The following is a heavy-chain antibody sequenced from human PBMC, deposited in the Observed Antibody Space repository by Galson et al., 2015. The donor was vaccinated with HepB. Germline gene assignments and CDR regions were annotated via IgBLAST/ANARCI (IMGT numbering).Heavy chain of an antibody. Sequence: SLRLSCAASGFTFRGSAMHWVRQASGRGLEWVGRIGSKANSYATAYAASVKGRFTISSDDSKNTAYMQMNSLKTEDTAVYYCTRLGDLSGYSSLWGQGTLVTVSS. J-gene: IGHJ4*02. D-gene: IGHD6-13*01. CDR2: IGSKANSYAT. CDR1: GFTFRGSA. CDR3: TRLGDLSGYSSL. V-gene: IGHV3-73*01.